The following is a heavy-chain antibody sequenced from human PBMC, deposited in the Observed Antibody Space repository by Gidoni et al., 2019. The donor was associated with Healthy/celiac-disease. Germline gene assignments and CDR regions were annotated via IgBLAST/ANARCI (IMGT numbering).Heavy chain of an antibody. V-gene: IGHV3-30-3*01. CDR2: ISYDGSNK. CDR3: ARDLHY. CDR1: GFTFCSYA. Sequence: QVQRVESGGGVVQPGRSRRLSFAASGFTFCSYAMHWVRQAPGKGLAWVAVISYDGSNKYYADSVKGRFTISRDNSKNTLYLQMNSLRAEDTAVYYCARDLHYWGQGTLVTVSS. J-gene: IGHJ4*02.